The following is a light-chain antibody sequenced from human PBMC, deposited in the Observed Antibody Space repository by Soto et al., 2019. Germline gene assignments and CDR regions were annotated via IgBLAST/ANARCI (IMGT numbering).Light chain of an antibody. Sequence: EIVMRQSPATLSVSPGQRATLSCRASQSVRTTVAWYHQRPGQAPSLLIYGASTRATGVPDRFSGGGSGTDFTLTVTSLQSEDFGIYYCQQYTDWPTTFGRGTKVEIK. CDR2: GAS. CDR3: QQYTDWPTT. J-gene: IGKJ1*01. CDR1: QSVRTT. V-gene: IGKV3-15*01.